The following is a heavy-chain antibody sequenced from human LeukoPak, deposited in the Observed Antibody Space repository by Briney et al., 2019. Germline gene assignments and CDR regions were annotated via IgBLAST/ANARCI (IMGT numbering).Heavy chain of an antibody. CDR3: AQARGGRDGYNFEY. D-gene: IGHD5-24*01. CDR2: IYSGGST. V-gene: IGHV3-66*01. CDR1: GFTVSSNY. J-gene: IGHJ4*02. Sequence: GGSLRLSCAASGFTVSSNYMSWVRQAPGKGLEWVSVIYSGGSTYYADSVKGRFTISRDISKNTLYLQMNSLRAEDTAVYYSAQARGGRDGYNFEYWGQGTLVTVSS.